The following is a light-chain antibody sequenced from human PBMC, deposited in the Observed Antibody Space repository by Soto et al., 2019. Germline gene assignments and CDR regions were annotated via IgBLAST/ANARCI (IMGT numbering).Light chain of an antibody. CDR2: LGS. Sequence: EIVMTQSPLSLPVTPGEPASISCSSSQSLLHRNGYNYLDWYLKKPGQSPQLLIYLGSNRASGVPDRFSGSGTGTDFTLKISRVEEYYVGLYYCIQARHAFTFGEGTKVELK. J-gene: IGKJ4*01. CDR1: QSLLHRNGYNY. CDR3: IQARHAFT. V-gene: IGKV2-28*01.